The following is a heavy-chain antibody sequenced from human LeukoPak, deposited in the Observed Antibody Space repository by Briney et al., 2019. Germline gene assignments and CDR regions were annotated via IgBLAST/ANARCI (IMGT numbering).Heavy chain of an antibody. CDR1: GGTFSSYA. CDR2: IIPIFGTA. V-gene: IGHV1-69*13. J-gene: IGHJ4*02. Sequence: SVKVSCKASGGTFSSYAISWVRQAPGQGLEWMGGIIPIFGTANYAQKFQGRVTITADESTSTAYMELSGLRSEDTAVYYCAACSGGSCYIVYWGQGTLVTVSS. D-gene: IGHD2-15*01. CDR3: AACSGGSCYIVY.